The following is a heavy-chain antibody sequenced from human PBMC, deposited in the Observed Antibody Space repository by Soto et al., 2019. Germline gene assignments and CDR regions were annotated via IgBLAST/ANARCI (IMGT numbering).Heavy chain of an antibody. D-gene: IGHD3-9*01. Sequence: EVQLLESGGGLVQPGGSLRLSCAASGFTFSSYGMSWVRQAPGKGVEWVSAISGSGGSTYYADSVKGRFTISRDNSKNTLYLQMNSLRAEDTAVYYCAKGIYYDILTGYREIGFDYWGQGTLVTVSS. J-gene: IGHJ4*02. CDR1: GFTFSSYG. CDR3: AKGIYYDILTGYREIGFDY. V-gene: IGHV3-23*01. CDR2: ISGSGGST.